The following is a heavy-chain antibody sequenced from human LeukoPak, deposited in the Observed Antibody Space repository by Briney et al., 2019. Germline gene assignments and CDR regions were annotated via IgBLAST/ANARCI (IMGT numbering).Heavy chain of an antibody. CDR1: GFTFSTYSM. D-gene: IGHD1-1*01. Sequence: GSLRLSCAASGFTFSTYSMKWVRQPPGKGLEWIGEIYHSGSPNYNPSLKSRVTISVDKSRNHFSLNLSSVTTADTAVYYCARVSINNWHSCDYWGQGTLVTVSS. J-gene: IGHJ4*02. CDR2: IYHSGSP. CDR3: ARVSINNWHSCDY. V-gene: IGHV4-4*02.